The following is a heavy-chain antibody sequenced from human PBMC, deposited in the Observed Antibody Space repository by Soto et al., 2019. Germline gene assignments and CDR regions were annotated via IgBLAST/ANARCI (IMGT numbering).Heavy chain of an antibody. V-gene: IGHV1-8*01. CDR3: ARVGGVAGTTRMDV. CDR2: MNPNSGNT. D-gene: IGHD2-15*01. CDR1: GYTFTSYD. Sequence: GASVKVSCKASGYTFTSYDINWVRQATGQGLEWMGWMNPNSGNTGYAQKFQGRVTMTRNTSVSTAYMELSSLRSEDTAVYYCARVGGVAGTTRMDVWGQGTTVTVSS. J-gene: IGHJ6*02.